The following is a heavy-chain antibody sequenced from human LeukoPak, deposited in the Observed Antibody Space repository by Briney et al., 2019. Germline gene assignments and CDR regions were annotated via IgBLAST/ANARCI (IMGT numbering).Heavy chain of an antibody. J-gene: IGHJ6*02. D-gene: IGHD3-10*01. Sequence: SQTLSLTCTVSGGSISSGSYYWSWIRQPARKGLEWIGRIYTSGSTNYNPSLKSRVTTSVDTSKNQFSLKLSSVTAADTAVYYCARDRVLLWFGELSIQSPRDYYYYGMDVWGQGTTVTVSS. V-gene: IGHV4-61*02. CDR1: GGSISSGSYY. CDR2: IYTSGST. CDR3: ARDRVLLWFGELSIQSPRDYYYYGMDV.